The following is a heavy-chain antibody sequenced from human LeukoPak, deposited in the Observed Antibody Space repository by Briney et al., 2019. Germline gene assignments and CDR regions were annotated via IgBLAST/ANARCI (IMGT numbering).Heavy chain of an antibody. Sequence: ASVKDSCKTSGYTFITNDINWVRQAPGKGLEWMGWMNPNSGNTGYAQNFQGRVTITRDTSINKAYMELSSLRSEDTAIYYCARGTYCSNGGCPYYFDHWGQGTLVTVSS. V-gene: IGHV1-8*03. CDR1: GYTFITND. D-gene: IGHD2-8*01. J-gene: IGHJ4*02. CDR2: MNPNSGNT. CDR3: ARGTYCSNGGCPYYFDH.